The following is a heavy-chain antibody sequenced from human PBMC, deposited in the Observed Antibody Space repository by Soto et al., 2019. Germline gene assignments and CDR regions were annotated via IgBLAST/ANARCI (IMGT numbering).Heavy chain of an antibody. CDR2: INAGNGNT. Sequence: ASVKVSCKASGYTFTSYAMHWVRQAPGQRLEWMGWINAGNGNTKYSQKFQGRVTITRDTSASTAYMELSSLRSEDTAVYYCATGPATFGVVATFDYWGQGTLVTVSS. CDR1: GYTFTSYA. V-gene: IGHV1-3*01. D-gene: IGHD3-3*01. CDR3: ATGPATFGVVATFDY. J-gene: IGHJ4*02.